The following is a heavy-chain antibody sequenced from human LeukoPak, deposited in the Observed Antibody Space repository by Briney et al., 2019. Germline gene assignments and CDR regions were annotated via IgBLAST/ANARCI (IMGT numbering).Heavy chain of an antibody. D-gene: IGHD6-13*01. Sequence: SETLSLTCTVYGGSFSGYYWSWIRQPPGKGLEWIGEINRSGNSNYNPSLKSRVTISADTAKSQFSLKLNSVTAADTAVYYCARGGDGQQLVLVYWGQGTLVTVSS. V-gene: IGHV4-34*01. CDR3: ARGGDGQQLVLVY. CDR1: GGSFSGYY. J-gene: IGHJ4*02. CDR2: INRSGNS.